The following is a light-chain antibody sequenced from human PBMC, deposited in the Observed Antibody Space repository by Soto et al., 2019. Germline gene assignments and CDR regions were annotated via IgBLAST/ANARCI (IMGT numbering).Light chain of an antibody. CDR3: QSFESSLGAYV. CDR2: GNS. Sequence: QSVLTQPPSVSGAPGQRVTISCTGSSSNIGAGYDVHWYQQLPGTAPKLLIYGNSNRPSGVPDRFSGSKSGTSASLAITGLQAEDEADYYCQSFESSLGAYVFGTGTKVTVL. V-gene: IGLV1-40*01. J-gene: IGLJ1*01. CDR1: SSNIGAGYD.